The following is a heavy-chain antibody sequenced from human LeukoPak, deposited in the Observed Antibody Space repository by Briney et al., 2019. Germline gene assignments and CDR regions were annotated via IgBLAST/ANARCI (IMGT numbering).Heavy chain of an antibody. CDR1: GDSVSNNIAT. V-gene: IGHV6-1*01. CDR3: ARGTRNAFDY. CDR2: TYYRSKWDS. J-gene: IGHJ4*02. Sequence: PSQTLSLTCAISGDSVSNNIATWNWIRQSPSRGLEWLGRTYYRSKWDSDYALSVKCRITIKADTSKNQFSLHLSSVTPEDTAVYYCARGTRNAFDYWGQGILVTVSS. D-gene: IGHD2-2*01.